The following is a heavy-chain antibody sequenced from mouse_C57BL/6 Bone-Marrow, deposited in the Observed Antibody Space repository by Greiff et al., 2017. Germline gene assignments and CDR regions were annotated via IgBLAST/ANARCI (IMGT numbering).Heavy chain of an antibody. Sequence: QVQLQQSGAELMKPGASVKLSCKATGYTFTGYWIEWVKQRPGHGLEWVGEILPGSGSTNYKEKFKGKATFTADTTSNTDYMQHSSLKTEDSAIYYCASSHYYGSPFDFWGQGTTLPVSS. CDR3: ASSHYYGSPFDF. J-gene: IGHJ2*01. D-gene: IGHD1-1*01. CDR1: GYTFTGYW. V-gene: IGHV1-9*01. CDR2: ILPGSGST.